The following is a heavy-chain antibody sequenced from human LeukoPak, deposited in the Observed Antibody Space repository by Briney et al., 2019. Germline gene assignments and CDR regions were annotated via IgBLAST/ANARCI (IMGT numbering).Heavy chain of an antibody. CDR3: ARGSSLGGPYYYYYYMDV. D-gene: IGHD3-10*01. Sequence: SETLSLTCIVSGGSISSYYWSWIRQPPGKGLEWIGYIYYSGSTNYNPSLKSRVTISVDTSKNQFSLKLSSVTAADTAVYYCARGSSLGGPYYYYYYMDVWGKGTTVTVSS. CDR1: GGSISSYY. V-gene: IGHV4-59*01. CDR2: IYYSGST. J-gene: IGHJ6*03.